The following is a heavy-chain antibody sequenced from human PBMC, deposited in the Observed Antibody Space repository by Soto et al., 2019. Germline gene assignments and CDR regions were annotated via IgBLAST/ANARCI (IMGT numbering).Heavy chain of an antibody. V-gene: IGHV1-3*01. J-gene: IGHJ5*02. CDR1: GYTFTSYY. D-gene: IGHD2-2*01. CDR3: ARGTSWHSKNWFDP. CDR2: INAGNGNT. Sequence: GASVKVSCKASGYTFTSYYMHWVRQAPGQRLEWMGWINAGNGNTKYSQKFQGRVTITRDTSASTAYMELSSLRSEDTAVYYCARGTSWHSKNWFDPWGQGTLVTVSS.